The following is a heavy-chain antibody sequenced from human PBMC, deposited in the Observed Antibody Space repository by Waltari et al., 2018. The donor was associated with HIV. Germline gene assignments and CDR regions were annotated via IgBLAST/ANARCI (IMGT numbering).Heavy chain of an antibody. V-gene: IGHV3-9*01. Sequence: EVQLVESGGGLVQPGRSLRLSCAASGFTFDDYPMHWVRQSPGKGLEWVSGISWNSGITDYGDSVKGRLTISRDNAKNSLYLQMNSLTVEDTAFYYCAKGGSHLTIFEAWFDSWGQGTLVTVSS. CDR3: AKGGSHLTIFEAWFDS. J-gene: IGHJ5*01. D-gene: IGHD3-3*01. CDR1: GFTFDDYP. CDR2: ISWNSGIT.